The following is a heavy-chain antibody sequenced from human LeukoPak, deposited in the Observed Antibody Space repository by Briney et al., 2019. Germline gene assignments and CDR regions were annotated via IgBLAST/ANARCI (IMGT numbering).Heavy chain of an antibody. CDR2: IYYRTT. J-gene: IGHJ5*02. CDR3: ARTTSYDKAWFDP. CDR1: VDSISSYY. V-gene: IGHV4-59*01. D-gene: IGHD3-22*01. Sequence: SETLSLTCTVYVDSISSYYWSWIRQPPGKGLEWIGYIYYRTTNYNPSLKSRVTISVDTSKNQFSLRLTSVTAADTAVYYCARTTSYDKAWFDPWGQGTLVTVSS.